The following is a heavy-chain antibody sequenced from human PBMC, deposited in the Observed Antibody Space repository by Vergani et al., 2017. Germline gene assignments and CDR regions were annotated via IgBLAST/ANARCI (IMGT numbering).Heavy chain of an antibody. D-gene: IGHD6-19*01. CDR2: ISGSGGST. J-gene: IGHJ1*01. CDR3: AKTPLNLYSSGWYGGYFQH. CDR1: GFTFSSYA. Sequence: EVQLLESGGGLVQPGGSLRLSCAASGFTFSSYAMSWVRQAPGKGLEWVSAISGSGGSTYSADSVKGRFTISRDNSKNTLYLQMNSLRAEDTAVYYCAKTPLNLYSSGWYGGYFQHWGQGTLVTVSS. V-gene: IGHV3-23*01.